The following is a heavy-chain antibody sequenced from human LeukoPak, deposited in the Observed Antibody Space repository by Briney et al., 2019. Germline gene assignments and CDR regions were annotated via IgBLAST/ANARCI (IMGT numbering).Heavy chain of an antibody. Sequence: SVKVSCKASGGTFSSYAISWVRQAPGQGLEWMGGIIPIFGTANYAQKFQGRVTITADESTSTAYMELSSLRSEDTAVYYCARAIAAAGTENYYYYMDVWGKGTTVTVSS. D-gene: IGHD6-13*01. V-gene: IGHV1-69*01. CDR2: IIPIFGTA. CDR3: ARAIAAAGTENYYYYMDV. J-gene: IGHJ6*03. CDR1: GGTFSSYA.